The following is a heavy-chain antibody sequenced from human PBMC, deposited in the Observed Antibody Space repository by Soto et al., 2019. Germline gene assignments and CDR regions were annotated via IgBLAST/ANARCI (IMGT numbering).Heavy chain of an antibody. V-gene: IGHV3-7*01. J-gene: IGHJ3*02. CDR3: ARDSYFDDSSGYLDI. Sequence: GGSLRLSCAASGFTFSSYWMSWVLQAPGKGLEWVANIKQDGSEKYYVDSVKGRFTISRDNAKNSLYLQMNSLRAEETAVYYCARDSYFDDSSGYLDISGQGTMVTVSS. D-gene: IGHD3-22*01. CDR1: GFTFSSYW. CDR2: IKQDGSEK.